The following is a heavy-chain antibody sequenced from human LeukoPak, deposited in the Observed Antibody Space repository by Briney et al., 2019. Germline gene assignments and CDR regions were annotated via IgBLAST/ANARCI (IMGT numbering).Heavy chain of an antibody. J-gene: IGHJ4*02. V-gene: IGHV1-8*01. Sequence: ASVKVSCKASGYTFTGYDINWVRQVTGQGLEWMGWMYFDSGNTAYTQKFQGRVTMARDTSITTAYTELSSLRPEDTAVYYCARTSSETNKLDGHWPVSDYWGQGTLVTVSS. CDR2: MYFDSGNT. D-gene: IGHD2-8*01. CDR1: GYTFTGYD. CDR3: ARTSSETNKLDGHWPVSDY.